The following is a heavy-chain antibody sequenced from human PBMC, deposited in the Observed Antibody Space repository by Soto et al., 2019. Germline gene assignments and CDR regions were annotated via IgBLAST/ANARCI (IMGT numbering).Heavy chain of an antibody. CDR2: IIPIFGTA. CDR3: ARDPSIAVAGTTQPEYFQQ. D-gene: IGHD6-19*01. Sequence: QVQLVQSGAEVTKPGSSVKVSCKASGGTFTSHAISWVRQAPGQGLEWMGGIIPIFGTANYAQKFQGRVAFTADESTSTAYMQLSSLRSEDTAVYYCARDPSIAVAGTTQPEYFQQWGQRTLVTPSS. CDR1: GGTFTSHA. J-gene: IGHJ1*01. V-gene: IGHV1-69*01.